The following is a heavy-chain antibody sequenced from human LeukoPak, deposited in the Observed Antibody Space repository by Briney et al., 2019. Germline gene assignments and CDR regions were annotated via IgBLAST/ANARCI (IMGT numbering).Heavy chain of an antibody. J-gene: IGHJ4*02. CDR3: ARGAPLVQLWLDGSYYFDY. Sequence: SETLSLTCTVSGGSISSSSYYWGWIRQPPGKGLEWIGSIYYSGSTYYNPSLKSRVTISVDTSKNQFSLKLSSVTAADTAVYYCARGAPLVQLWLDGSYYFDYWGQGTLVTVSS. V-gene: IGHV4-39*07. CDR2: IYYSGST. D-gene: IGHD5-18*01. CDR1: GGSISSSSYY.